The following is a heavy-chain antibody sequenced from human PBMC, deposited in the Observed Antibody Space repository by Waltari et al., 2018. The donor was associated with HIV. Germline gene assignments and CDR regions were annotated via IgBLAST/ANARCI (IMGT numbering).Heavy chain of an antibody. J-gene: IGHJ5*02. CDR2: IYWDDDK. Sequence: QITLKESGPTLVKPTQTLTLTCTFSGFSPSTRGVGVGWIRQPPGKALEWLALIYWDDDKRYSPSLKSRLTITKDTSKNQVVLTMTNMDPVDTATYYCAAPHGGGWFDPWGQGTLVTVSS. D-gene: IGHD3-16*01. CDR1: GFSPSTRGVG. CDR3: AAPHGGGWFDP. V-gene: IGHV2-5*02.